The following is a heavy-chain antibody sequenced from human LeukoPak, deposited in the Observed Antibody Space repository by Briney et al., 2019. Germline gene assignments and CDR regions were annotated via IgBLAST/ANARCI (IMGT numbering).Heavy chain of an antibody. CDR3: AKDFGAYYDYVWGSYRSGDLWNAFDI. V-gene: IGHV3-9*03. D-gene: IGHD3-16*02. CDR1: GFTFDDYA. Sequence: GGSLRLSCAASGFTFDDYAMHWFRQAPGKGLEWVSGISWNSGSIGYADSVKGRFTISRDNAKNSLYLQMNSLRAEDMALYYCAKDFGAYYDYVWGSYRSGDLWNAFDIWGQGTMVTVSS. J-gene: IGHJ3*02. CDR2: ISWNSGSI.